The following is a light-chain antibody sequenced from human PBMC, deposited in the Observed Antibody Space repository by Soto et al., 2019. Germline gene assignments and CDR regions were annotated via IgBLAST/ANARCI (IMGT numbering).Light chain of an antibody. J-gene: IGKJ1*01. CDR2: AAS. CDR1: QTIMTY. Sequence: DIQMTQSPSSLSASVGDEVTITCRASQTIMTYLNWYQLKPGKPPRLLIYAASSLQSGVPSRFSGSGSGTDFTLTISSLQPEDFATYSCQQSYNSPHTFGRGTKVEI. CDR3: QQSYNSPHT. V-gene: IGKV1-39*01.